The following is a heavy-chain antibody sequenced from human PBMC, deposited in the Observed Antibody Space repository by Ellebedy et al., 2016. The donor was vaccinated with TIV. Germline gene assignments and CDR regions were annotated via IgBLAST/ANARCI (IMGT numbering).Heavy chain of an antibody. V-gene: IGHV1-2*02. J-gene: IGHJ3*02. Sequence: ASVKVSCKASGYTFTGYYMHWVRQAPGQGLEWMGWINPNSGGTNYAQKFQGRVTMTRDTSISTAYMELSRLRSDDTAVYYCATQDIVATTFGNHAFDIWGQGTMVTVSS. D-gene: IGHD5-12*01. CDR1: GYTFTGYY. CDR2: INPNSGGT. CDR3: ATQDIVATTFGNHAFDI.